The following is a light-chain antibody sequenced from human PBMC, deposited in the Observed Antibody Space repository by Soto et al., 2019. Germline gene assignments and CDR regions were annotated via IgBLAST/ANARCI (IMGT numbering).Light chain of an antibody. CDR2: DVS. CDR1: SSVVGGYNY. J-gene: IGLJ1*01. CDR3: SSYTSSSTPV. Sequence: QSVLTPPASLSGAPGQSITISCPGNSSVVGGYNYVSWYQQHPGKAPKLMIYDVSNRPSGVSNRFSGSKSGNTASLTISGLQAEDETDYYCSSYTSSSTPVFGTGTKVTVL. V-gene: IGLV2-14*01.